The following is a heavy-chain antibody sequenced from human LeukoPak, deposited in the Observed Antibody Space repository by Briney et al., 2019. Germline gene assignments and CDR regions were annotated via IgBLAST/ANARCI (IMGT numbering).Heavy chain of an antibody. CDR1: GFTVSSSY. V-gene: IGHV3-53*01. CDR2: IYIGGNT. J-gene: IGHJ4*02. D-gene: IGHD5-24*01. Sequence: GGSLRLSCAASGFTVSSSYMSWVRQAPGKGVEWVSVIYIGGNTYYAESVKGRFTISRDNSENTLYLQLNSLRAEDTAVYYCVRGDGYNFFDYWGQGTLVTVSS. CDR3: VRGDGYNFFDY.